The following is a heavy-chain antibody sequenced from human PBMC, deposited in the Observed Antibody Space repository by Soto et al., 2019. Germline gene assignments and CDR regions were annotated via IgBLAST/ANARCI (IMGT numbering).Heavy chain of an antibody. CDR2: ILGSGGT. CDR3: ARASNLYDFWSGYLGY. V-gene: IGHV3-21*01. CDR1: GFTFSKYA. Sequence: GGSLRLSCAASGFTFSKYAMMWVRQAPGKGLEWVSGILGSGGTYYADSVKGRFTISRDNAKNSLYLQMNSLRAEDTAVYYCARASNLYDFWSGYLGYWGQGTLVTVSS. D-gene: IGHD3-3*01. J-gene: IGHJ4*02.